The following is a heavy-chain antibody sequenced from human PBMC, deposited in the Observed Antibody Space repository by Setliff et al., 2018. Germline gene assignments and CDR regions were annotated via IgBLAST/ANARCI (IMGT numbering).Heavy chain of an antibody. CDR3: ARDPPGSGFASES. J-gene: IGHJ5*02. D-gene: IGHD6-19*01. Sequence: QPGGSLRLSCAASGFTFSSYAMHWVRQAPGKGLEWVAVISYDGSNKYYADSVKGRFTISRDNSKNTLYLQMNSLRAEDTAVYYCARDPPGSGFASESWGQGTLVTVSS. CDR1: GFTFSSYA. CDR2: ISYDGSNK. V-gene: IGHV3-30*04.